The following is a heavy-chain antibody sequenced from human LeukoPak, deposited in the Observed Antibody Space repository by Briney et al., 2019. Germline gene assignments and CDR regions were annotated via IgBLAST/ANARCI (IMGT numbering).Heavy chain of an antibody. D-gene: IGHD6-6*01. J-gene: IGHJ6*03. CDR1: SGSISSYY. V-gene: IGHV4-4*07. Sequence: SETLSLTCTVSSGSISSYYWSWIRQPAGKGLEWIGRIYTSGGTNYNPSLKSRVTMSVDTSKNQFSLKLSSVTAADTAVYYCARDKQLEHYYYYYMDAWGKGTTVTVSS. CDR3: ARDKQLEHYYYYYMDA. CDR2: IYTSGGT.